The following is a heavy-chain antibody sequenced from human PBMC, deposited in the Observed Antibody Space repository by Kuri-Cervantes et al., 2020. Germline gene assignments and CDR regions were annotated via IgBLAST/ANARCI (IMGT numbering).Heavy chain of an antibody. CDR2: MNPNSGNT. V-gene: IGHV1-8*01. J-gene: IGHJ5*02. D-gene: IGHD1-20*01. CDR1: GYTFTSYD. Sequence: ASVKVSCKASGYTFTSYDINWVRQATGQGLEWMGGMNPNSGNTGYAQKFQGRVTMTRNTSISTAYMELSSLRSEYPAVYYFARDLYNWNDGGWFDPWGQGTLVTVSS. CDR3: ARDLYNWNDGGWFDP.